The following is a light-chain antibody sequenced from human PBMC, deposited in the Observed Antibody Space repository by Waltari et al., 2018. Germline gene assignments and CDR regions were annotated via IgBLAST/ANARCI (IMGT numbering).Light chain of an antibody. CDR3: QHYVRLPAT. J-gene: IGKJ1*01. V-gene: IGKV3-20*01. CDR1: QSVSRA. Sequence: IVLTQSPGTLSLSPGERANLSCRARQSVSRALAWYQQKPGQAPKLLIYGASTRATGIPDRFTGSGSGTDFSLTISSLEPEDFAIYFCQHYVRLPATFGQGTKVEIK. CDR2: GAS.